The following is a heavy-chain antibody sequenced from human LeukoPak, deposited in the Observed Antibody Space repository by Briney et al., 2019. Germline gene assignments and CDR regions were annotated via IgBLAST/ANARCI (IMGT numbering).Heavy chain of an antibody. CDR1: GGTFSSYT. J-gene: IGHJ3*02. Sequence: SVKVSCKASGGTFSSYTMSWVRQAPGQGLEWMGRIIPIRGITNYAQKFQGRVTITADKSKSTVYMDLNSLRSEDMAVYYCARDAYSYGPDDAFDIWGQGTMVTVSS. CDR3: ARDAYSYGPDDAFDI. V-gene: IGHV1-69*04. D-gene: IGHD5-18*01. CDR2: IIPIRGIT.